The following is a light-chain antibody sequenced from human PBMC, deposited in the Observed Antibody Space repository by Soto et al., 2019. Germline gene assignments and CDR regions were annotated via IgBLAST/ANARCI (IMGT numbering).Light chain of an antibody. J-gene: IGLJ2*01. Sequence: QSALTQRASVSGSPGQSITISCTGTSNDIGANDYVSWYQHHPGQAPKILIYEAANRPSGVSHRFSGSKSGNTASLTISGLQAEDEADYFCTSYTSTSTLVFGAGTKLTVL. V-gene: IGLV2-14*01. CDR2: EAA. CDR3: TSYTSTSTLV. CDR1: SNDIGANDY.